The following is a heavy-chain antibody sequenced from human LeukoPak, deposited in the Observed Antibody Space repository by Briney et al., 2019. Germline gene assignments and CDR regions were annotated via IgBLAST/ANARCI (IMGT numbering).Heavy chain of an antibody. CDR1: GGSFSGYY. CDR3: AKERLTTTTFDS. Sequence: ASETLSLTCAVYGGSFSGYYWSWVRQAPGKGLEWVSLISGSGGSTYYADSVKGRFTISRDNGKNTLSLQMNSLRAEDTALYYCAKERLTTTTFDSWGRGTLVTVSS. V-gene: IGHV3-23*01. J-gene: IGHJ4*02. CDR2: ISGSGGST. D-gene: IGHD4-11*01.